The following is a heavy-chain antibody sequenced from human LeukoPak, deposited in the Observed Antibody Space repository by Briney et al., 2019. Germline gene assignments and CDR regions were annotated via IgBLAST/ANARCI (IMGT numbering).Heavy chain of an antibody. CDR2: TSAYNGNT. CDR1: GYTFTSYG. D-gene: IGHD3-10*01. V-gene: IGHV1-18*01. CDR3: ARDFTHYYGSGSYLEY. Sequence: GASVKVSCKASGYTFTSYGISWVRQAPGQGLEWMGWTSAYNGNTNYAQKLQGRVTMTTDTSTSTAYMELRSLRSDDTAVYYCARDFTHYYGSGSYLEYWGQGTLVTVSS. J-gene: IGHJ4*02.